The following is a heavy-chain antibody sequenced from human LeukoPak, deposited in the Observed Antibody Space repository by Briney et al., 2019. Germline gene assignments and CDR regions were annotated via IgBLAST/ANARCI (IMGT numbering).Heavy chain of an antibody. D-gene: IGHD2-21*01. J-gene: IGHJ4*02. Sequence: ASVTVSCKASGYTFTSYYMHWVRQAPGQGLEWMGIINPSGGSTSYAQKFQGRVTMTRDTSTSTVYMELSSLRSEDTAVYYCARDTRPIVALFLFDYWGQGTLVTVSS. CDR3: ARDTRPIVALFLFDY. V-gene: IGHV1-46*01. CDR1: GYTFTSYY. CDR2: INPSGGST.